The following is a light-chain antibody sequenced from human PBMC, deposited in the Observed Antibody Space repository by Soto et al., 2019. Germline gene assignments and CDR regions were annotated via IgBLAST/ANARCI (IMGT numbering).Light chain of an antibody. J-gene: IGLJ1*01. V-gene: IGLV2-14*01. CDR2: DVY. CDR1: SSDVGGFNY. CDR3: SSYTTSSSYV. Sequence: LTQPASVSGSPGQSITISCTGTSSDVGGFNYVSWYQQHPGKAPKLLIFDVYSRPSGISNRFSGSKSGNTASLTISGLQAEDEADYYCSSYTTSSSYVFGAGTKVT.